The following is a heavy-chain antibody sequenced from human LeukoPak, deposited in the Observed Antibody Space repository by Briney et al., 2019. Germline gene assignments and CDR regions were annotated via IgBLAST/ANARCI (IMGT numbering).Heavy chain of an antibody. CDR2: INHSGST. CDR1: GGSFSGYY. CDR3: ARAGFSGWYANYYYYYGMDV. D-gene: IGHD6-19*01. Sequence: SETLSLTCAVYGGSFSGYYWSWIRQPPGKGLEWIGEINHSGSTNYNPSLKSRVTISVDTSKNQFSLKLSSVTAEDTAVYYCARAGFSGWYANYYYYYGMDVWGQGTTVTVSS. J-gene: IGHJ6*02. V-gene: IGHV4-34*01.